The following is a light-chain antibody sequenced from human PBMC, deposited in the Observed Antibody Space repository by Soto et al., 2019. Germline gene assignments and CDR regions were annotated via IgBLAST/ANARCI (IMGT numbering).Light chain of an antibody. CDR1: SSNIGAGYD. CDR3: QSYDSSLIYV. V-gene: IGLV1-40*01. CDR2: GNS. Sequence: QAVVTQPPSVSGAPGQRVTISCTGSSSNIGAGYDVHWYQQLPGTAPKLLIYGNSNRPSGVPDRFSGSKSGTSASLAITGLQAEDEADYYGQSYDSSLIYVFGTGTKLTVL. J-gene: IGLJ1*01.